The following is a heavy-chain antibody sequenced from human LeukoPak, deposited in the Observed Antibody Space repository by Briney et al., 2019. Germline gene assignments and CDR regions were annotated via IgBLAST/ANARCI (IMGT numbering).Heavy chain of an antibody. D-gene: IGHD4-17*01. J-gene: IGHJ4*02. V-gene: IGHV3-7*03. CDR3: ARGKDYGDHVGIYFDY. Sequence: GGSLRVSSAAPGVTFSSYWMSWGREAPGKRLEWVANIKQDESEKYYVDSVKGRFSITRDNAKNSMYLQINSLRAEDTAVYHCARGKDYGDHVGIYFDYWGQGTLVTVST. CDR2: IKQDESEK. CDR1: GVTFSSYW.